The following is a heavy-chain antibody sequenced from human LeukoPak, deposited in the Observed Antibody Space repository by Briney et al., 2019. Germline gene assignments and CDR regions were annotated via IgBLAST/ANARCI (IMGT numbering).Heavy chain of an antibody. J-gene: IGHJ5*02. V-gene: IGHV1-2*04. CDR2: INPNSGVT. Sequence: GASVKVSCKASGYTFTDYHMHWVRQAPGQGLEWMGWINPNSGVTHYAQKFQDWVTMTRDTSISTAYMELSRLRSDDTAVYYCARGLTIGNWFDPWGQGTLVTVSS. CDR3: ARGLTIGNWFDP. CDR1: GYTFTDYH. D-gene: IGHD3-16*01.